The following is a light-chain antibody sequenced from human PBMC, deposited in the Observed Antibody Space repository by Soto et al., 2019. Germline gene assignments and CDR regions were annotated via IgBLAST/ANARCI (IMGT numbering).Light chain of an antibody. CDR3: QQGYSIPST. V-gene: IGKV1-39*01. Sequence: VHMTQSPSSLSASVGDRVTITCRASQSISSYLHWYQQKPGKAPKLLIYAASNLQSGVPSRFSASGSGTDFTLTLNRLQPEDFATYYCQQGYSIPSTFGQGTKLDIK. CDR1: QSISSY. J-gene: IGKJ1*01. CDR2: AAS.